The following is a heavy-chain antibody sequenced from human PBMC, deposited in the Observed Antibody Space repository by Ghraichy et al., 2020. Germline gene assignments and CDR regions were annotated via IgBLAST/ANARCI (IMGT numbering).Heavy chain of an antibody. D-gene: IGHD5-18*01. CDR1: GFTFSSYA. CDR2: ISGSGGNT. Sequence: GGSLRLSCAASGFTFSSYAMIWVRQAPGKGLEWVSAISGSGGNTYYAVSVKGRFTISRDNSKNTLYLQMNSLRAEDTAVYYCATRGYSAWPSPYFDYWGQGTLVIVSS. V-gene: IGHV3-23*01. J-gene: IGHJ4*02. CDR3: ATRGYSAWPSPYFDY.